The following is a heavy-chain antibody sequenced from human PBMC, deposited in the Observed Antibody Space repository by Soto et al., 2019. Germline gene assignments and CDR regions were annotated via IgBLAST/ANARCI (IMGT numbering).Heavy chain of an antibody. J-gene: IGHJ6*02. D-gene: IGHD6-13*01. Sequence: QVQLVQSGAEVKKPGSSVKVSCKASGGTFSSYAISWVRQAPGQGLEWMGGIIPIFGTANYAQKFQGRVTITADESTSTAYMELSSLRSEDTAVYYCARVPEPDSSSWYEYYGMDVWGQGTTVTVSS. CDR3: ARVPEPDSSSWYEYYGMDV. CDR1: GGTFSSYA. V-gene: IGHV1-69*12. CDR2: IIPIFGTA.